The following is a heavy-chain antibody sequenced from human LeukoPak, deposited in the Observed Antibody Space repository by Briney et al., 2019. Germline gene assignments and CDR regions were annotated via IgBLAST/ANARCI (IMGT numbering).Heavy chain of an antibody. CDR2: INYSGGT. V-gene: IGHV4-39*01. J-gene: IGHJ4*02. Sequence: SETLSLTCSVSGGSISSSTYDWGWIRQSPGKGLEWIGSINYSGGTYYNPSLKSRVTMSVDMYKSQFSLKLTSVTAADTAVYYCASGIDARSDSSDWGQGTLVTVSS. CDR3: ASGIDARSDSSD. D-gene: IGHD6-19*01. CDR1: GGSISSSTYD.